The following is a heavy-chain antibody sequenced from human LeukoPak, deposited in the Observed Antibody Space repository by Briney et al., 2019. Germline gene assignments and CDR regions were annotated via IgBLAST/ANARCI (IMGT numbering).Heavy chain of an antibody. V-gene: IGHV4-61*01. CDR1: GGSVISDSYY. D-gene: IGHD3-22*01. J-gene: IGHJ6*02. Sequence: SETLSLTYTVSGGSVISDSYYWSWIRQPPGKGLEWIGYIYYSGSTNYNPSLKSRVTISVDTSKNQFSLKLSSVTAADTAVYYCARDRSPEHYYDSSHWDYYYGMDVWGQGTTVTVSS. CDR2: IYYSGST. CDR3: ARDRSPEHYYDSSHWDYYYGMDV.